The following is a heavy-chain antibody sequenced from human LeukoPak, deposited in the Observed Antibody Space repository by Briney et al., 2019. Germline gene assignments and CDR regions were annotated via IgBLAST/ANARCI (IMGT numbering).Heavy chain of an antibody. J-gene: IGHJ3*02. CDR3: ASSVLLERRPEAFDI. CDR1: GFTFSSYA. D-gene: IGHD1-1*01. CDR2: ISGSGGST. Sequence: GGSLRLSCAASGFTFSSYAMSWVRQAPGKGLEWVSAISGSGGSTYYADSVKGRFTISRDNAKNSLYLQMNSLRAEDTAVYYCASSVLLERRPEAFDIWGQGTMVTVSS. V-gene: IGHV3-23*01.